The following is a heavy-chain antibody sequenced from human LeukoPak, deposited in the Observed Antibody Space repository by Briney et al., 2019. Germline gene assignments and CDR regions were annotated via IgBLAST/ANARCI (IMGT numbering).Heavy chain of an antibody. CDR1: GFTFSSYS. V-gene: IGHV3-21*01. CDR2: ISSSSSYI. J-gene: IGHJ5*02. Sequence: GGSLRLSCAASGFTFSSYSMNWDRQAPGKGLEWVSSISSSSSYIYYADSVKGRFTISRDNAKNSLYLQMNSLRAEDTAVYYCARDRIPWFDPWGQGTLVTVSS. CDR3: ARDRIPWFDP.